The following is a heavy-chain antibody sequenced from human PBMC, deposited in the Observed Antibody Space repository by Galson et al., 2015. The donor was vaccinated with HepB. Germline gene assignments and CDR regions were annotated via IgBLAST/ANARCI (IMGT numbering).Heavy chain of an antibody. V-gene: IGHV1-69*04. J-gene: IGHJ5*02. CDR2: IIPFVDMT. CDR1: GGTFSTNG. CDR3: ARVGCSGRTCYLEP. D-gene: IGHD2-15*01. Sequence: SVKVSCKASGGTFSTNGITWVRQAPGQGFEWVGRIIPFVDMTHYAERFQGRLTITADRSTSTANMELRSLTSEDTAVYYCARVGCSGRTCYLEPWGQGILVTVSS.